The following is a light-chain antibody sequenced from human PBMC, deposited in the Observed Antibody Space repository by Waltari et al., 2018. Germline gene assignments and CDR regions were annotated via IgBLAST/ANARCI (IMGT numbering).Light chain of an antibody. J-gene: IGLJ2*01. CDR3: SSYTSSSTVV. V-gene: IGLV2-14*03. CDR2: DVS. Sequence: QSALTQPASVSGSPGQPLTISCTGTSTDVGGYNYVSWYQQHPGKAPKLMIYDVSNRPSGVSNLFSGSKSGNTASLTISGLQAEDEADYYCSSYTSSSTVVFGGGTKLTVL. CDR1: STDVGGYNY.